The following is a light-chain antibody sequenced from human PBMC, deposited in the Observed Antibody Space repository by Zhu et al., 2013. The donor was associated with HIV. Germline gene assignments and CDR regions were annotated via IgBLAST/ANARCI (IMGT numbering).Light chain of an antibody. CDR3: GTWDSSLTGVV. CDR1: TSNIGNNY. CDR2: DNS. V-gene: IGLV1-51*01. Sequence: QSVLTQPPSLSAAPGQKVTISCSGSTSNIGNNYVSWYQHVPGTAPKLLIYDNSKRPSGIPDRFSGSKSGASATLGISGLQTGDEADYYCGTWDSSLTGVVFGGGTKLTVL. J-gene: IGLJ3*02.